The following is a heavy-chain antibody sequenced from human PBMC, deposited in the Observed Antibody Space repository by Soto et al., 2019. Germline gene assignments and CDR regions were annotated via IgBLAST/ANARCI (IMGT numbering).Heavy chain of an antibody. CDR2: IRSDGSAT. D-gene: IGHD3-16*01. J-gene: IGHJ4*02. Sequence: EVELVESGGGLVQPGGSLRLSCAASGFTFSSYWMHWFRQDPGKGLVWVSSIRSDGSATQYEDSVKGRFTVSRDNAKNTLYLQMNSLRDEDTAVYYSAKDLSWGQSDYWGQGTLVIVSS. CDR3: AKDLSWGQSDY. CDR1: GFTFSSYW. V-gene: IGHV3-74*01.